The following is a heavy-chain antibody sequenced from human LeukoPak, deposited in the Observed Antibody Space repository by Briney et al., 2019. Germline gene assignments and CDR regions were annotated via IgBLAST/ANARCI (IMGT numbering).Heavy chain of an antibody. Sequence: GGSLRLSCAASGFTFSSYAMHWVRQAPGKGLEWVAVISYDGSNKYYADSVKGRFTISRDNSKNTLYLQMNSLRAEDTAVYYCARAPGGGIAARPFDYWGPGTTVSVSS. J-gene: IGHJ4*02. V-gene: IGHV3-30*01. CDR1: GFTFSSYA. D-gene: IGHD6-6*01. CDR2: ISYDGSNK. CDR3: ARAPGGGIAARPFDY.